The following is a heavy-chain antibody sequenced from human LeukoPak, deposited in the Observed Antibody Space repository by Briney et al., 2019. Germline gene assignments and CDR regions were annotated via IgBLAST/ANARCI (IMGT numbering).Heavy chain of an antibody. D-gene: IGHD2-15*01. CDR2: IYYSGST. CDR3: ARVEGDRDYYYYMDV. Sequence: SETLSLTCTVSGGSISSGDYYWSWIRQPPGKGLEWIGYIYYSGSTNYNPSLKSRVTISVDTSKNQFSLKLSSVTAADTAVYYCARVEGDRDYYYYMDVWGKGTTVTVSS. V-gene: IGHV4-61*08. J-gene: IGHJ6*03. CDR1: GGSISSGDYY.